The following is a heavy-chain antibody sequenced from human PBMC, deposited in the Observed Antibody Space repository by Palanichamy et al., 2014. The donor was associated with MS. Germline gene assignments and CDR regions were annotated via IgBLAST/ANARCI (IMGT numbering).Heavy chain of an antibody. CDR3: ARERLKYFEN. CDR2: ITRDGDNT. J-gene: IGHJ4*02. Sequence: EVQLVEVWGSRGTSPGGSLRLSCAASGFSFEDYTLHWVRQTPGKSLEWLCLITRDGDNTAYADSVKGRFTISRDTSTNSLFLQMNSLRTDDTALYYCARERLKYFENWGPGTPVTVSS. V-gene: IGHV3-43*01. D-gene: IGHD3-9*01. CDR1: GFSFEDYT.